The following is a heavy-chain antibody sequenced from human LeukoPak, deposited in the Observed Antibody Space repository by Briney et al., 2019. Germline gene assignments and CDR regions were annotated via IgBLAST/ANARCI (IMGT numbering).Heavy chain of an antibody. CDR1: GVSISNYY. CDR2: IYYSGST. V-gene: IGHV4-59*01. Sequence: SETLPLTCTVSGVSISNYYWTWIRQPPGKGLEWIGYIYYSGSTNYNPSLKSRVTISVDTSKNQFSLKLSSVTAADTAVYYCARWGYYYGMDVWGQGTTVTVSS. CDR3: ARWGYYYGMDV. D-gene: IGHD7-27*01. J-gene: IGHJ6*02.